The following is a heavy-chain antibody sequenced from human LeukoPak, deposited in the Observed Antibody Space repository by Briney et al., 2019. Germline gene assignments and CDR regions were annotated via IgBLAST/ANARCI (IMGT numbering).Heavy chain of an antibody. CDR2: ISGSGGST. CDR3: AKDQGYDFWSGYEN. D-gene: IGHD3-3*01. V-gene: IGHV3-23*01. Sequence: PGGSLRLSCAASGFTFSSYAMSWVRQAPGKGLEWVSAISGSGGSTYYADSVKGRFTISRDNSKNTLYLQMNSLRAEDTAVYYCAKDQGYDFWSGYENWGQGTLVTVSS. CDR1: GFTFSSYA. J-gene: IGHJ4*02.